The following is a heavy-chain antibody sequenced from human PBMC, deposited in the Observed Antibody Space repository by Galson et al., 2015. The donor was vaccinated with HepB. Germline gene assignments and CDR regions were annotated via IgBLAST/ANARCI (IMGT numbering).Heavy chain of an antibody. CDR3: ASDHPSSGWPVFDN. CDR1: DFALSSSA. V-gene: IGHV3-23*01. Sequence: SLRLSCAATDFALSSSAMNWVRQAPGKGLEWVAGVTRQRTTYYADSVQGRFSISRDNSNNIVYLQMSSLRVDDTAIYYCASDHPSSGWPVFDNWGQGTLVTVSS. D-gene: IGHD6-19*01. CDR2: VTRQRTT. J-gene: IGHJ4*02.